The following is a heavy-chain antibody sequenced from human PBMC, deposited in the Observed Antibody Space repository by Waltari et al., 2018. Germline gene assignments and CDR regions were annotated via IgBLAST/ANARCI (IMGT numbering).Heavy chain of an antibody. CDR1: GYTFTDYY. D-gene: IGHD1-26*01. J-gene: IGHJ5*02. V-gene: IGHV1-69-2*01. Sequence: VQLVQSGAEVKKPGATVKISCKVSGYTFTDYYMHWVQQAPGKGLEWMGLVEPEDGETIDAEKFQGRVTITADTSTDTAYMELSSLRSEDTAVYYCATTTRGRIVGATLNWFDPWGQGTLVTVSS. CDR2: VEPEDGET. CDR3: ATTTRGRIVGATLNWFDP.